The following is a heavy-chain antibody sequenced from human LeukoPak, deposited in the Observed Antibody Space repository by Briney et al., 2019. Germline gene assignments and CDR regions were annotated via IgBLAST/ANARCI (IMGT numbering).Heavy chain of an antibody. CDR1: GGSISSYY. Sequence: SETLSLTCTVSGGSISSYYWSWIRQPPGKGLEWIGYIYYSGSTNYNPSLKSRVTISVDTSKNQFSLKLSSVTAADTAVYYCARGGLGNPYYFDYWGQGTLVTVSS. J-gene: IGHJ4*02. V-gene: IGHV4-59*01. CDR2: IYYSGST. CDR3: ARGGLGNPYYFDY. D-gene: IGHD7-27*01.